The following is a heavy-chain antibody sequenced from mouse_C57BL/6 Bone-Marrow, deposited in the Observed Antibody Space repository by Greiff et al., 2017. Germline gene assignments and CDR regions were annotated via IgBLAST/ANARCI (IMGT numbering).Heavy chain of an antibody. CDR2: FHPYNDDT. J-gene: IGHJ3*01. V-gene: IGHV1-47*01. D-gene: IGHD1-1*01. CDR1: GYTFTTYP. Sequence: VQLQQSGAELVKPGASVKMSCKASGYTFTTYPIEWMKQNHGKSLEWIGNFHPYNDDTKYNEKFKGKATLTVEKSTSTVYLELNRLTSDDSAVXYCASVYGSSSKRFAYWGQGTLVTVSA. CDR3: ASVYGSSSKRFAY.